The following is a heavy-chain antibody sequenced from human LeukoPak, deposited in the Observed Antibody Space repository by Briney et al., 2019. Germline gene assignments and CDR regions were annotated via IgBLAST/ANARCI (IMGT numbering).Heavy chain of an antibody. Sequence: SETLSLTCTVSGDSLSSHYWSWIRQPPGKGLEWIGYIYGSGSTHYNPSLRSRVTISEDTSKNQFSLKLTSVTAADTAVYYCARNVGWYSHDSWGQGTLVTVSS. CDR1: GDSLSSHY. J-gene: IGHJ4*02. V-gene: IGHV4-59*08. CDR2: IYGSGST. D-gene: IGHD6-19*01. CDR3: ARNVGWYSHDS.